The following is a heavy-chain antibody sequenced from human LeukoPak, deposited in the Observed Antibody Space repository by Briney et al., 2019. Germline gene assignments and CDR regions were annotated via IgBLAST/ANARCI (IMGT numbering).Heavy chain of an antibody. D-gene: IGHD3-16*02. CDR2: ISSSSSSYI. J-gene: IGHJ4*02. CDR1: GFTFSSYS. V-gene: IGHV3-21*01. CDR3: ARDEGYPGYFDY. Sequence: PGGSLRLSCAASGFTFSSYSMNWVRQAPGKGLEWVSSISSSSSSYIYYADSVKGRFTISRDNAKNSLYLQMNSLRAEDTAVYYCARDEGYPGYFDYWGQGTLVTVSS.